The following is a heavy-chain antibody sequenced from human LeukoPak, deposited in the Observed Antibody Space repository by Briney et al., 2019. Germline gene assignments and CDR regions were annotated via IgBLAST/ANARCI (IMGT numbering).Heavy chain of an antibody. CDR1: GXSISSSSYY. Sequence: SETLSLTCTVSGXSISSSSYYWSWIRQHPGKGQEWIVYIYYSGTTYYNPSLKSRVSISVDTSKNQFSLRLSSLTAADTALYYCARRGSTTQGHWYFDLWGRGALVTVSS. CDR3: ARRGSTTQGHWYFDL. CDR2: IYYSGTT. V-gene: IGHV4-31*03. J-gene: IGHJ2*01. D-gene: IGHD4-11*01.